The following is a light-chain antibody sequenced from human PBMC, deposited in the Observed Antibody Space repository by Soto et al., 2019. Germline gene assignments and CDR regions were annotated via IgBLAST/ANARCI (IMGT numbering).Light chain of an antibody. Sequence: EIVITQSPATLSVSPGERATLSCRASQSVGSDLAWYQQKPGQAPRLIIYDASTRATGIPDRFSGSGSGTDFTLTISRLEPEDFAVYYCQQSGSSPITFGQGTRLEIK. J-gene: IGKJ5*01. CDR3: QQSGSSPIT. CDR1: QSVGSD. CDR2: DAS. V-gene: IGKV3D-20*01.